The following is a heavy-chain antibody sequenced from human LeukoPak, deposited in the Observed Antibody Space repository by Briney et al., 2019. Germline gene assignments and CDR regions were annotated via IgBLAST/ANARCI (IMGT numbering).Heavy chain of an antibody. CDR3: ARDPQISILTGYYPMDY. J-gene: IGHJ4*02. Sequence: GGSLRLSCAASGFTFSSYAMHWVRQAPGKGLEWVAVISYDGSNKYYADSVKGRFTISRDNSKNTLYLQMNSLRAEDTAVYYCARDPQISILTGYYPMDYWGQGTLVTVSS. V-gene: IGHV3-30-3*01. CDR2: ISYDGSNK. D-gene: IGHD3-9*01. CDR1: GFTFSSYA.